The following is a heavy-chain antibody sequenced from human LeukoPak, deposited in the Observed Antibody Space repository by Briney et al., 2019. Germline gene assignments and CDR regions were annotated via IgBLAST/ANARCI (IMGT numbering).Heavy chain of an antibody. J-gene: IGHJ4*02. CDR2: INPNSGGT. CDR3: ARGSSSWYYFDY. CDR1: GYTFTGYY. V-gene: IGHV1-2*02. D-gene: IGHD6-13*01. Sequence: AASVKVSCKASGYTFTGYYMHWVRQAPGQGLEWMGWINPNSGGTNYAQKLQGRVTMTTDTSTSTAYMELRSLRSDDTAVYYCARGSSSWYYFDYWGQGTLVTVSS.